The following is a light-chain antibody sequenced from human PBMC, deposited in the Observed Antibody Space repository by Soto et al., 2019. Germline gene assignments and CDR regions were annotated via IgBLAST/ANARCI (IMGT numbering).Light chain of an antibody. Sequence: DVVLTQSPLSLSVTPGEPASISCRSSQSLLHSNGHKYLDWYLQKPGQPPQLLIYFGSYRASGVPDRFSGSGSGTDYKLKISRVGAEDVGVYYCMQALHSYTFGQGTKVEIK. CDR3: MQALHSYT. V-gene: IGKV2-28*01. J-gene: IGKJ1*01. CDR2: FGS. CDR1: QSLLHSNGHKY.